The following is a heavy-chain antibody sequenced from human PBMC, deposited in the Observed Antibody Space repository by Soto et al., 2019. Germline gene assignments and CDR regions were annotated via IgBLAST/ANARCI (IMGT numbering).Heavy chain of an antibody. V-gene: IGHV3-30*18. CDR2: ISYDGSNK. J-gene: IGHJ4*02. CDR3: AKDHGPGTTFNCDY. CDR1: GFTFSSYG. Sequence: QVQLVESGGGVVQPGRSLRLSCAASGFTFSSYGMHWVRQAPGKGLEWVAVISYDGSNKYYADSVKGRFTISRDNSKNTLYLQMNSLRAEDTAVYYCAKDHGPGTTFNCDYWGQGTLVTVSS. D-gene: IGHD1-7*01.